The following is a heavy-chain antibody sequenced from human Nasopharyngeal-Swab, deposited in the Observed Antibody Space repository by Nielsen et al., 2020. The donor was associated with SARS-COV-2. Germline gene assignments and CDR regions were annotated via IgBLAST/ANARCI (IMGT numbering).Heavy chain of an antibody. V-gene: IGHV1-8*02. CDR2: MNPNSGNT. CDR3: VRPRYCSAASCDRHSGVGLFDY. CDR1: GGTFSSYA. J-gene: IGHJ4*02. D-gene: IGHD2-8*02. Sequence: ASVKVSCRASGGTFSSYAISWVRQASGQGLEWVGWMNPNSGNTGYAQKFQGRVTMTRDTSITTAYMELSSLRSEDTAVYYCVRPRYCSAASCDRHSGVGLFDYWGQGTLVTVSS.